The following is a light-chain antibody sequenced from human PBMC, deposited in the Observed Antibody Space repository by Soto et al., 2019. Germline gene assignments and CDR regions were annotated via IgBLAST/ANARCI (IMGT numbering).Light chain of an antibody. CDR1: SSDVGGYNY. CDR2: DVS. J-gene: IGLJ1*01. V-gene: IGLV2-11*01. CDR3: CSYAGSYTFGV. Sequence: QSVLTQPRSVSGSPGQSVTISCTGTSSDVGGYNYVSWYQQHPGKAPKLMIYDVSKRPSGVPDRFSGSKSGNTASLTISGLQPEDEADYYCCSYAGSYTFGVFGTGTKLTVL.